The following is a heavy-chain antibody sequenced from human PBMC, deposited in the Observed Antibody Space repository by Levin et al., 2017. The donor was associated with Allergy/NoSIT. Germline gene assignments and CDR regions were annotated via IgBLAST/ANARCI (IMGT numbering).Heavy chain of an antibody. CDR2: IKSKTDGGTT. CDR1: GFTFSNAW. Sequence: GGSLRLSCAASGFTFSNAWMSWVRQAPGKGLEWVGRIKSKTDGGTTDYAAPVKGRFTISRDDSKNTLYLQMNSLKTEDTAVYYCTTVYFTYYYGSGSYLGVNYWGQGTLVTVSS. V-gene: IGHV3-15*01. CDR3: TTVYFTYYYGSGSYLGVNY. D-gene: IGHD3-10*01. J-gene: IGHJ4*02.